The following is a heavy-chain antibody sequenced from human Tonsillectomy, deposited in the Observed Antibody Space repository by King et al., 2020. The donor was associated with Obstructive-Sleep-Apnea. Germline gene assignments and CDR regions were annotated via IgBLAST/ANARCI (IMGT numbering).Heavy chain of an antibody. Sequence: VQLVESGGGLVKPGGSLRLSCAASGLTFSSYSMNWVRQAPGKGLEWVSSISSGSSYIYYADSVKGRFTISRDNAKNSLYLQMNSLRAEDPAVYYCAGGGGYCSSTSCYYWFDPWGQGTLVTVSS. CDR1: GLTFSSYS. CDR2: ISSGSSYI. J-gene: IGHJ5*02. CDR3: AGGGGYCSSTSCYYWFDP. V-gene: IGHV3-21*01. D-gene: IGHD2-2*01.